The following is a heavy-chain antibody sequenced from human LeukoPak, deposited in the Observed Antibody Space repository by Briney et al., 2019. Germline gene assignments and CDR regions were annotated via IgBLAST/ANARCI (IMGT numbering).Heavy chain of an antibody. CDR3: ATGPRNWRTLSFDY. CDR2: FDPEDGET. J-gene: IGHJ4*02. CDR1: GYTLTELS. D-gene: IGHD1-1*01. V-gene: IGHV1-24*01. Sequence: APVKVSCKVSGYTLTELSMHWVRQAPGKGLEWMGGFDPEDGETIYAQKFQGRVTMTEDTSTDTAYMELSSLRSEDTAVYYCATGPRNWRTLSFDYWGQGTLVTVSS.